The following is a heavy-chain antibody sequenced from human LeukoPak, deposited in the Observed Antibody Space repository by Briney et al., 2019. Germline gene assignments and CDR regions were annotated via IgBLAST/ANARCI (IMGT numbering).Heavy chain of an antibody. J-gene: IGHJ4*02. Sequence: ASVKVSCKASGYTFTSYGIIWVRQAPGQGLEWMGWISAYNGNTNYAQKLQGRVTMTTDTSTSTAYMELRSLRSDDTAVYYCARDRRDWNDQVFDYWGQGTLVTVSS. V-gene: IGHV1-18*01. CDR1: GYTFTSYG. CDR3: ARDRRDWNDQVFDY. CDR2: ISAYNGNT. D-gene: IGHD1-1*01.